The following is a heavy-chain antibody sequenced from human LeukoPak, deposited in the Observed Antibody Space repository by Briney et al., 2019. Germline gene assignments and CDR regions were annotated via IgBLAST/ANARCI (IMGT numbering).Heavy chain of an antibody. CDR3: ALRTGYYFDY. D-gene: IGHD4-17*01. V-gene: IGHV5-51*01. CDR1: EYSFTSYW. CDR2: IYPGDSDT. Sequence: GESLKISCKGSEYSFTSYWIGWVRQIPGKGLEWMGIIYPGDSDTRYSPSFQGQVTISADKSITTSYLQWSSLKASDTAMYYCALRTGYYFDYWGQGTLVTVSS. J-gene: IGHJ4*02.